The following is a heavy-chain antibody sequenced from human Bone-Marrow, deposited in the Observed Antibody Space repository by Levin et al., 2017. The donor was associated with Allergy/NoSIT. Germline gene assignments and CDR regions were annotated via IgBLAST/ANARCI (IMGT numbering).Heavy chain of an antibody. CDR1: GGSIRSSTHY. J-gene: IGHJ6*02. Sequence: SETLSLTCTVSGGSIRSSTHYWGWIRQPPGTGLEWIGCIYYSGTTYYNPSLKGRVTISLDTSKNQFSLKLTSVTAADTAFYYCATDAVAVTSMEDYYFGMDVWGQGTTVTVSS. D-gene: IGHD2-21*02. CDR3: ATDAVAVTSMEDYYFGMDV. CDR2: IYYSGTT. V-gene: IGHV4-39*07.